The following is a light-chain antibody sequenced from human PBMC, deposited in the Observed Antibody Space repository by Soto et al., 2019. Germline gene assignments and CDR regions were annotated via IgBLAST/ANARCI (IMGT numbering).Light chain of an antibody. V-gene: IGLV1-47*01. CDR2: RNN. Sequence: QSVLTQPPSASGTPGPRVTISCSGSSSNIGSNYVYWYQQLPGTAPKLLIYRNNQRPSGVPDRFSGSKSGTSASLAISGLRSEDEADYYCAAWDDSLSGPVFGGGTQRTVL. CDR1: SSNIGSNY. CDR3: AAWDDSLSGPV. J-gene: IGLJ7*01.